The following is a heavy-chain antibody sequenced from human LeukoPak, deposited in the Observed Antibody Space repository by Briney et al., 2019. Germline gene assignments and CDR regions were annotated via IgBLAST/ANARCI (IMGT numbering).Heavy chain of an antibody. CDR3: AKDTSLWTTYYYMDV. Sequence: GGSLRLSCAASGFTVSSNYMSWVRQAPGKGLEWVSVIYSGGSTYYADSVKGRFTISRDNSKNTLYLQMNSLRVEDTAFYYCAKDTSLWTTYYYMDVWGKGTTVTVSS. J-gene: IGHJ6*03. D-gene: IGHD3/OR15-3a*01. CDR2: IYSGGST. CDR1: GFTVSSNY. V-gene: IGHV3-53*05.